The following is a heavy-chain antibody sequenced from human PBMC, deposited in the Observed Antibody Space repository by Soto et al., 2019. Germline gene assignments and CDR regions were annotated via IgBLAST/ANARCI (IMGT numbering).Heavy chain of an antibody. D-gene: IGHD4-17*01. CDR3: ARAPTGTTLMGHYYYGMDV. Sequence: GASVKVSCKASGYTFTSYYMHWVRQAPGQGLEWMGIINPSGGSTSYAQKFQGRVTMTRDTSTSTVYMELSSLRSEDTAVYYCARAPTGTTLMGHYYYGMDVWGQGTTVTVSS. J-gene: IGHJ6*02. CDR1: GYTFTSYY. CDR2: INPSGGST. V-gene: IGHV1-46*01.